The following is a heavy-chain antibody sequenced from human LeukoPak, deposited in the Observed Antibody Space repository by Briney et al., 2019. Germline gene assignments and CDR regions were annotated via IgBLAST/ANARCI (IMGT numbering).Heavy chain of an antibody. D-gene: IGHD5-12*01. CDR2: ISRSSTTI. J-gene: IGHJ6*03. Sequence: GRSLRLSCAASGFTFSNYGMNWVRQAPGKGLEWVSFISRSSTTIYYADSVKGRFTISRDNAKNSLYLQINSLRAEDTALYYCARERATLDYYYYMDVWGKGTTVTVSS. V-gene: IGHV3-48*04. CDR3: ARERATLDYYYYMDV. CDR1: GFTFSNYG.